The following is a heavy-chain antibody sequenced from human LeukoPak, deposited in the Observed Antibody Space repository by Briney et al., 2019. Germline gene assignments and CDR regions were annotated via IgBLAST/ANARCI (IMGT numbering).Heavy chain of an antibody. CDR3: ARDFSMIVAEDAFDI. V-gene: IGHV3-23*01. D-gene: IGHD3-22*01. CDR2: ISPSGDIR. CDR1: GFTFSNHG. Sequence: GGSLRLSCAASGFTFSNHGMNWVRQAPGKGLEWVSGISPSGDIRYYADSVKGRFTISRDNSKNTLYLQMNSLRAEDTAVYYCARDFSMIVAEDAFDIWGQGTMVTVSS. J-gene: IGHJ3*02.